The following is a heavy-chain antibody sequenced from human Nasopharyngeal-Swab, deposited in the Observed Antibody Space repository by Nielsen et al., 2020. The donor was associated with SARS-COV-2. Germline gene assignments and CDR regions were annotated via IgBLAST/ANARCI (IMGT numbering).Heavy chain of an antibody. V-gene: IGHV3-30*03. J-gene: IGHJ6*03. Sequence: GGSLRLSCAASGFSFSNFGMHWVRQVPGKGLEWLAVISYDGTKEYYRDSVKGRFTISRDNSKTTLYLQMNSLRAEDTALYYCARDLGELTYYYLYYMDVWGKGTTVTVSS. CDR1: GFSFSNFG. CDR2: ISYDGTKE. D-gene: IGHD3-10*01. CDR3: ARDLGELTYYYLYYMDV.